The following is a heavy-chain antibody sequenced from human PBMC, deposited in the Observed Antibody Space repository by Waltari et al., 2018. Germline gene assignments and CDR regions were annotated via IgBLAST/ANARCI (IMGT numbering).Heavy chain of an antibody. D-gene: IGHD7-27*01. J-gene: IGHJ4*02. CDR1: GFTFSSFA. CDR3: ARDPATKWGVFYFDH. V-gene: IGHV3-30*10. CDR2: TSYDGTNN. Sequence: QVQLVESGGGVVQPGKSLRLSCAASGFTFSSFAMHWVPQAPGKGLYWGAITSYDGTNNYYTSSVKGRFNISRDNSNNTLYLQINALRHEYTAVYFCARDPATKWGVFYFDHWGQGTLVTVSS.